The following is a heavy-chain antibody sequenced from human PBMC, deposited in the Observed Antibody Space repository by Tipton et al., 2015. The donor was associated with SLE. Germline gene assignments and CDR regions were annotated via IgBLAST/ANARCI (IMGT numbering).Heavy chain of an antibody. J-gene: IGHJ3*01. Sequence: GSLRLSCAASGFTFSDHYMDWVRQAPGKGLEWVGRIRNKVKTYTTEYAASVKGRFTISRDDSKNSLYLQMNSLKTEDTAVYYCARRVEGAFDFWGHGTLVTVSS. CDR3: ARRVEGAFDF. CDR1: GFTFSDHY. CDR2: IRNKVKTYTT. V-gene: IGHV3-72*01. D-gene: IGHD1-1*01.